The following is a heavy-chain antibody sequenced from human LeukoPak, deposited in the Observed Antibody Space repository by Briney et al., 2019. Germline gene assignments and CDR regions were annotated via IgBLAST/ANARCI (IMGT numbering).Heavy chain of an antibody. CDR3: ARDYQGGYGDKTVDY. Sequence: SETLSLTCAVYGGSFSGYYWSWIRQPPGKGLEWIGEISHSGSTNYNPSLKSRVTISVDTSKNQFSLKLSSVTAADTAVYYCARDYQGGYGDKTVDYWGQGTLVTVSS. V-gene: IGHV4-34*01. CDR1: GGSFSGYY. J-gene: IGHJ4*02. D-gene: IGHD5-18*01. CDR2: ISHSGST.